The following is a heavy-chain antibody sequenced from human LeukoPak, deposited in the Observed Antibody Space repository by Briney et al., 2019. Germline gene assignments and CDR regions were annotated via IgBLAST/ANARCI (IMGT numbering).Heavy chain of an antibody. Sequence: SETLSLTCTVSGGSISSYYWSWIRQPPGKGLEWIGYIYYSGSTNYNPSPKSRITISLDTSKNQFSLKLSSVTAADTAVYCCARGSHYYDSSGYSFDYWGQGTLVTVSS. CDR3: ARGSHYYDSSGYSFDY. CDR2: IYYSGST. CDR1: GGSISSYY. D-gene: IGHD3-22*01. J-gene: IGHJ4*02. V-gene: IGHV4-59*01.